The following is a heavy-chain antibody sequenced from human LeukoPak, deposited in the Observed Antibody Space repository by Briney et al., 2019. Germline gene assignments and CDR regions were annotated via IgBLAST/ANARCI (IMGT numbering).Heavy chain of an antibody. CDR1: GFSFSNYY. J-gene: IGHJ4*02. D-gene: IGHD3-22*01. V-gene: IGHV3-74*01. CDR3: ARDDSNGIDY. CDR2: ISSDGATT. Sequence: GGSLRLSCAASGFSFSNYYMLWVRQAPGVGLVSVPRISSDGATTIYADSVKGRFTTSRDNAKNTLYLHMNSLRAEDTAVYYCARDDSNGIDYWGQGTLVTVSS.